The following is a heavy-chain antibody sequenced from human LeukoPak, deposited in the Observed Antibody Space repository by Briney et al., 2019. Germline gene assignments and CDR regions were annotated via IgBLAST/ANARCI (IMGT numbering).Heavy chain of an antibody. CDR2: IYYSGST. CDR3: ARGVLDSGSSGLVWFDP. J-gene: IGHJ5*02. D-gene: IGHD6-6*01. Sequence: PETPCHTRTVSGGSISSYYRSWIWQPPGKGLEWIGYIYYSGSTDYNPSLKRRVTISTDTSKNQFSLKLSSVTAADTAVYHCARGVLDSGSSGLVWFDPWGEGKIFTVSS. CDR1: GGSISSYY. V-gene: IGHV4-59*08.